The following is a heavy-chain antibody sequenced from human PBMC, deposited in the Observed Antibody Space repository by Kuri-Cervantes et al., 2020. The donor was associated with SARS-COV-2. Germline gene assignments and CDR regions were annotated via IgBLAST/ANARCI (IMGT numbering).Heavy chain of an antibody. V-gene: IGHV3-30*03. Sequence: GESLKISCAASGFTFSSYGMHWVRQAPGKGLEWVAVISYDGSNKYYADSVKGRFTISRDNAKNTLYLEMNSLRVEDTAVYYCVCMEGIVPEPAAIDLDIWGRGTMVTVSS. CDR3: VCMEGIVPEPAAIDLDI. D-gene: IGHD2-2*01. CDR1: GFTFSSYG. J-gene: IGHJ3*02. CDR2: ISYDGSNK.